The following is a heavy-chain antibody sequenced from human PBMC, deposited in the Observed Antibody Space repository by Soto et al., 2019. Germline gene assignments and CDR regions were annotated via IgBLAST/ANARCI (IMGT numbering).Heavy chain of an antibody. CDR2: INAGNGNT. CDR1: GYTFTAYA. D-gene: IGHD2-2*01. J-gene: IGHJ4*02. Sequence: QVQLMQSGAEEKKPGASVKVSCKASGYTFTAYAMHCVRQAPGHRLEWMGWINAGNGNTKYSQKFQGRVTITRDTSASTAYMELSSLRSEDTAVYYCARAVAVPADFDYWGQGTLVTVSS. V-gene: IGHV1-3*05. CDR3: ARAVAVPADFDY.